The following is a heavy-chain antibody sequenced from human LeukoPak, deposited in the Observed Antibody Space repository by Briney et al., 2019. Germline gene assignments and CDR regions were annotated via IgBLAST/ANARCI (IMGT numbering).Heavy chain of an antibody. CDR3: ARKHLYGGNSLFDP. D-gene: IGHD4-23*01. J-gene: IGHJ5*02. CDR1: GYTFTGYY. V-gene: IGHV1-2*02. CDR2: INPNSGGT. Sequence: ASVKVSCKASGYTFTGYYMHWVRQAPGQGLEWMGWINPNSGGTNYAQKFQGRVTMTRDTSISTAYMELSRLRSDDTAVYYCARKHLYGGNSLFDPWGQGTLVTVSS.